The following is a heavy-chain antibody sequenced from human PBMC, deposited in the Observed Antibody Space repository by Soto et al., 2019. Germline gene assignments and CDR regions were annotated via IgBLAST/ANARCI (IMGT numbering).Heavy chain of an antibody. D-gene: IGHD2-8*01. V-gene: IGHV3-30-3*01. J-gene: IGHJ5*02. Sequence: LRLSFTGSGFTFSSYSMHWFRQAPGKGLEWVAVMSYDRVNKFYGDPVKGRFTVSRDNSKSTMYLQMNNLTFEDTAIYYCARDGRPGVPGRWFDPWGQGTVVTVSS. CDR1: GFTFSSYS. CDR2: MSYDRVNK. CDR3: ARDGRPGVPGRWFDP.